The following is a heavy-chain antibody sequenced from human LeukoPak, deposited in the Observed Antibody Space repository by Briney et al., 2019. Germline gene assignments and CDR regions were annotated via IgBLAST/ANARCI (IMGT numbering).Heavy chain of an antibody. Sequence: MTGGSLRLSCAASGFTFSSYSMNWVRQAPGKGLEWVSSISSSSSYIYYADSVKGRFTISRDNAKNSLYLQMNSLRAEDTAVYYCARVTYSSGWYGLYYMDVWGKGTTVTVSS. CDR3: ARVTYSSGWYGLYYMDV. CDR1: GFTFSSYS. D-gene: IGHD6-19*01. V-gene: IGHV3-21*01. CDR2: ISSSSSYI. J-gene: IGHJ6*03.